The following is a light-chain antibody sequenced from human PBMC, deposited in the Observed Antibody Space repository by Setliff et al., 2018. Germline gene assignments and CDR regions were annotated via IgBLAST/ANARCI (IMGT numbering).Light chain of an antibody. CDR2: GNS. CDR3: QSYDSGLSGRV. J-gene: IGLJ1*01. CDR1: SSNIGAGYD. V-gene: IGLV1-40*01. Sequence: QSVLTQPPSVSGAPGQRVTISCTGSSSNIGAGYDVHWYQQLPGTAPKLLIYGNSNRPSGVPDRFSGSKSGTSASLAITGLQAEDEVDYYCQSYDSGLSGRVFGTGTKVTVL.